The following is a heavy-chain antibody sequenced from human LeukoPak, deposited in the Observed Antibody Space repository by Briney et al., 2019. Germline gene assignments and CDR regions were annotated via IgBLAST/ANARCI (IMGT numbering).Heavy chain of an antibody. CDR2: INPNSGVT. CDR1: GYTFTDYY. D-gene: IGHD5-12*01. V-gene: IGHV1-2*02. Sequence: ASVKVLCKASGYTFTDYYMHWVRQAPGQGLEWMGWINPNSGVTNYAQKFQGRVTMTRDTSVSTAYMELGRLRSDDTAVYYCARLSNSGYIIYFDYWGQGTLVTVSS. CDR3: ARLSNSGYIIYFDY. J-gene: IGHJ4*02.